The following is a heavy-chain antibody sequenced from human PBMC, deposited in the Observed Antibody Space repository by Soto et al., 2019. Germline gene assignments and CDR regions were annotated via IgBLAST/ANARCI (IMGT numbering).Heavy chain of an antibody. CDR2: ISWNSARI. V-gene: IGHV3-9*01. D-gene: IGHD3-10*01. Sequence: EVQLVESGGGLVQPGKSLRLSCAASGFTFDDYAMHWVRQAPGTGLEWVSGISWNSARIGYADSVKVRFTISRDNAMNLMYLEMDGLGVEDRALNYCVNGGFDDVLGRLDVWGQGTTVTVSS. CDR1: GFTFDDYA. J-gene: IGHJ6*02. CDR3: VNGGFDDVLGRLDV.